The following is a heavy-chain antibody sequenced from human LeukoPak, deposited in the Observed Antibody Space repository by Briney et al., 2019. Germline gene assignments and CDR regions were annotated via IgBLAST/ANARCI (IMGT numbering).Heavy chain of an antibody. CDR3: AKDHTHCFYWGGGNCYSDY. CDR2: ISGNGGST. J-gene: IGHJ4*02. CDR1: GFTFSSYA. D-gene: IGHD2-15*01. Sequence: PGGSLRLSCAASGFTFSSYAMSWVRQAPGKGLEWISGISGNGGSTYYASSVKGRFTISRDNSKNTLYLQMNSLRGEDTAVYYCAKDHTHCFYWGGGNCYSDYWGQGTLVTVSS. V-gene: IGHV3-23*01.